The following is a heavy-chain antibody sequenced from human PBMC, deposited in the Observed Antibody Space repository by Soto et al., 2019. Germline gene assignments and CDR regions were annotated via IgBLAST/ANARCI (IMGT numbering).Heavy chain of an antibody. CDR2: INPSGGST. Sequence: ASVKVSCKASGYTFTGYYMHWVRQAPGQGLEWMGIINPSGGSTSYAQKFQGRVTMTRDTSTSTVYMELSSLRSEDTAVYYCARTSFIDSGPYYYYGMDVWGQGTTVTVSS. D-gene: IGHD3-16*02. CDR3: ARTSFIDSGPYYYYGMDV. V-gene: IGHV1-46*01. J-gene: IGHJ6*02. CDR1: GYTFTGYY.